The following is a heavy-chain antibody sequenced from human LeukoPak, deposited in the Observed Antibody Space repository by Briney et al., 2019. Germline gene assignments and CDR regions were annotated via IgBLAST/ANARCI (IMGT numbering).Heavy chain of an antibody. J-gene: IGHJ4*02. V-gene: IGHV3-21*01. D-gene: IGHD2-2*01. CDR3: ARDEVACSSTNCYFVY. CDR2: ISSSSSYI. CDR1: GFTFSSYS. Sequence: NAGGSLRLSCAASGFTFSSYSMNWVRQAPGKGLEWVSFISSSSSYIYYADSVKGRFTISRDNAKNSLYLQLNSLRAEDTAVYYCARDEVACSSTNCYFVYWGQGTLVTVSS.